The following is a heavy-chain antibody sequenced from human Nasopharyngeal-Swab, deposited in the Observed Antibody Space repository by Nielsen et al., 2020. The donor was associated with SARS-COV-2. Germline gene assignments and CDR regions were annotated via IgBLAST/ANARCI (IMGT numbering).Heavy chain of an antibody. CDR2: IYYSGST. Sequence: WIRQPPGKGLEWIGSIYYSGSTYYNPSLKRRVTISGDTSKNQFSMKLSSVTAVDTAVYYCANTQGLSRDYFDYWGQGTLVTVSS. V-gene: IGHV4-39*01. CDR3: ANTQGLSRDYFDY. D-gene: IGHD3-3*02. J-gene: IGHJ4*02.